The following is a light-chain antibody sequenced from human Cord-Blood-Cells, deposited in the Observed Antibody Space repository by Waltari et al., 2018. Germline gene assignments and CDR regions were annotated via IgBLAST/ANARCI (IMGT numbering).Light chain of an antibody. V-gene: IGKV4-1*01. CDR3: QQYYSTPPT. J-gene: IGKJ1*01. CDR2: WAS. Sequence: DIVMTQSPGSLAGSLGERATIHCKSSQSVLYSSNNKNYLAWYQQKPGQPPKLLIYWASTRESGVPDRFSGCGSGTDFTLTISSLQAEDVAVYYCQQYYSTPPTFGQGTKVEIK. CDR1: QSVLYSSNNKNY.